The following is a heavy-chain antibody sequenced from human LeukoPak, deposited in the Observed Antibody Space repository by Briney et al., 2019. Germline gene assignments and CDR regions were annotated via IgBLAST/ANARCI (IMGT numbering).Heavy chain of an antibody. D-gene: IGHD1-26*01. J-gene: IGHJ4*02. V-gene: IGHV4-39*01. CDR1: GGSISSSSYY. CDR3: ARQAGGGYLLPFDY. Sequence: SETLSLTCTVSGGSISSSSYYWGWIRQPPGKGLEWIGSIYYSGSTYYNPSLKSRVTISVDTSKNQFSLKLSSVTAADTAVYYCARQAGGGYLLPFDYWGQGTLVTVSS. CDR2: IYYSGST.